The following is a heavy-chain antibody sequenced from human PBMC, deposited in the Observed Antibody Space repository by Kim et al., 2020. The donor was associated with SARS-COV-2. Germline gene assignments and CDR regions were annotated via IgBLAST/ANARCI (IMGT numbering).Heavy chain of an antibody. CDR2: ISGSGGST. D-gene: IGHD3-10*02. V-gene: IGHV3-23*01. CDR1: GFTFSSYA. J-gene: IGHJ4*02. CDR3: APRVFGEWHFDY. Sequence: GGSLRLSCATSGFTFSSYAMSWVRQAPGKGLEWVSAISGSGGSTYYADSVKGRFTISRDNPKNALYLQMNSLRAEDTAVYYCAPRVFGEWHFDYWGQGTLVAVSS.